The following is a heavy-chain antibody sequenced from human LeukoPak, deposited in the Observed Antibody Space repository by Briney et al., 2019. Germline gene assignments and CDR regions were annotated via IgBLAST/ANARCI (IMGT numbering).Heavy chain of an antibody. J-gene: IGHJ3*02. CDR1: GGSISSYY. CDR3: ARLPGSYYPLDAFDI. V-gene: IGHV4-59*08. D-gene: IGHD1-26*01. CDR2: IYYSGST. Sequence: KASETLSLTCTVSGGSISSYYWSWLRQPPGKGLEWIGYIYYSGSTNYNPSLKSRVTISVDTSKNQFSLKLSSVTAADTAVYYCARLPGSYYPLDAFDIWGQGTMITVSS.